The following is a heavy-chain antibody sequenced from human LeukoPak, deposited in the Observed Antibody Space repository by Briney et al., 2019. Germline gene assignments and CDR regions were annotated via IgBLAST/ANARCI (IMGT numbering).Heavy chain of an antibody. D-gene: IGHD5-24*01. Sequence: GESLKISCQGPGYRFIGYWIGWVRQVPGKGLEWLGIIYPGDSDTKYRPSLQGQVTISVDKSINTAYLQWSGLKASDTAIYYCARSEMSTFFDFWGQGTLVTVSS. V-gene: IGHV5-51*01. CDR1: GYRFIGYW. CDR2: IYPGDSDT. J-gene: IGHJ5*01. CDR3: ARSEMSTFFDF.